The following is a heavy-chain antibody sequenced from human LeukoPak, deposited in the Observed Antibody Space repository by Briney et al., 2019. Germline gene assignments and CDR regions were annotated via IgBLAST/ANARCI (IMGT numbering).Heavy chain of an antibody. V-gene: IGHV4-4*02. CDR3: AREVPAAKYYYYYYYMDV. Sequence: SETLSLTCAVSGDSITSSHWWSWVRQPPGKGLEWIGEIYHSGNTNYNPSLKSRVTISVDTSKNQFSLKLSSVTAADTAVYYCAREVPAAKYYYYYYYMDVWGKGTTVTVSS. CDR1: GDSITSSHW. D-gene: IGHD2-2*01. CDR2: IYHSGNT. J-gene: IGHJ6*03.